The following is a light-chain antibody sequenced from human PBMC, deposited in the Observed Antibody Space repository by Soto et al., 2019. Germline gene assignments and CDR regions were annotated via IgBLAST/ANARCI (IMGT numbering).Light chain of an antibody. CDR1: QSVSSSY. CDR2: GAS. Sequence: EIVLTQSPGTLSLSPGERATLSCRASQSVSSSYLAWYQQKPGQAPRLLIYGASSRATGIPDRFSGSGSGTDFTLTISRLEPEDCAVYSCQQYGSSPALTFGGGTKVEIK. J-gene: IGKJ4*01. V-gene: IGKV3-20*01. CDR3: QQYGSSPALT.